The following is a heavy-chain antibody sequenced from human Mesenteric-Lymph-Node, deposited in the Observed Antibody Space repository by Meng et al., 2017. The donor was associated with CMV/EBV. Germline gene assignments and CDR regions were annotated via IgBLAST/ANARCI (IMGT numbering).Heavy chain of an antibody. Sequence: WVRQPPGKGLEWVTFIRYDGSNKYYADSVKGRFTISRDNSKNTLYLQMNGLRAEDTAVYYCAKGGVRGTYYFDYWGQGTLVTVSS. CDR2: IRYDGSNK. CDR3: AKGGVRGTYYFDY. D-gene: IGHD1-26*01. J-gene: IGHJ4*02. V-gene: IGHV3-30*02.